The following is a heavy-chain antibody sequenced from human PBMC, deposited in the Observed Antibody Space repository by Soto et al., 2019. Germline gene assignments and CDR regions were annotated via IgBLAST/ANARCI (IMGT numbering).Heavy chain of an antibody. J-gene: IGHJ4*02. V-gene: IGHV3-30-3*01. CDR1: GFTFSSYA. CDR2: ISYDGSNK. CDR3: AREGYWELHYYFDY. D-gene: IGHD1-26*01. Sequence: PGGSLRLSCAASGFTFSSYAMHWVRQAPGKGLEWVAVISYDGSNKYYADSVKGRFTISRDNSKNTLYLQMNSLRAEDTAVYYCAREGYWELHYYFDYWGQGDLVTVSS.